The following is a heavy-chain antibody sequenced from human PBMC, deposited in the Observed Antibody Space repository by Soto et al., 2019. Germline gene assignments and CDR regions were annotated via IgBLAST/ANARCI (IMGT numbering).Heavy chain of an antibody. Sequence: QVQLVESGGGVVQPGRSLRLSCAASGFTFSSYAMHWVRQAPGKGLEWVAVISYDGSNKYYADSVKGRFTISRDNSKNTLYLQMNSLRAEDTAMYYCARGAYDYGDYVDYGMDVWGQGTTVTVSS. CDR2: ISYDGSNK. J-gene: IGHJ6*02. CDR3: ARGAYDYGDYVDYGMDV. D-gene: IGHD4-17*01. CDR1: GFTFSSYA. V-gene: IGHV3-30-3*01.